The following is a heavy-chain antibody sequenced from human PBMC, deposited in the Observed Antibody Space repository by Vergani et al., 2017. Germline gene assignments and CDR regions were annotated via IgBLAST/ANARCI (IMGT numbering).Heavy chain of an antibody. J-gene: IGHJ5*02. D-gene: IGHD2-2*01. CDR2: IYPDDSDT. V-gene: IGHV5-51*01. CDR1: GYIFNIYW. CDR3: ARLGCSSTSCYQNWFDP. Sequence: EVQLVQSGAEVKKPGESLKLSCKGSGYIFNIYWIAWVRQMPGKGLELMGIIYPDDSDTRYSPSFEGQVTISADTSINTAYLQWSSLKPSDTAMYYCARLGCSSTSCYQNWFDPWGQGTLVTVSS.